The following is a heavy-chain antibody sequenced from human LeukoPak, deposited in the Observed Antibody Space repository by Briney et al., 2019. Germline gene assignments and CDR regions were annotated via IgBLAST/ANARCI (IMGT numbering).Heavy chain of an antibody. CDR3: ARGPGQGHAFDI. Sequence: GSLRLSLSASGFTVSNNYIGLGRQAPRKGLELVSVIYSGGSTYYADSVKGRFTISRHNSKNTLYLQMNSLRAEDTAVYYCARGPGQGHAFDIWGQGTMVTVSS. V-gene: IGHV3-53*04. CDR1: GFTVSNNY. J-gene: IGHJ3*02. CDR2: IYSGGST.